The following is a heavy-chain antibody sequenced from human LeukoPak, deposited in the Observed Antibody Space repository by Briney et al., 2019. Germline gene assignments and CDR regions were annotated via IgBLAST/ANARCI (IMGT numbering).Heavy chain of an antibody. CDR1: GYTFTSYY. CDR2: INPSGGST. CDR3: ARDPPSTGTLDY. J-gene: IGHJ4*02. Sequence: GASVKVSCKASGYTFTSYYMHWVRQAPGQGLEWMGIINPSGGSTSYAQKFQGRVTMTRDTSTSTVYMELSSLRSEDTAVYYYARDPPSTGTLDYWGQGTLVTVSS. D-gene: IGHD1-7*01. V-gene: IGHV1-46*01.